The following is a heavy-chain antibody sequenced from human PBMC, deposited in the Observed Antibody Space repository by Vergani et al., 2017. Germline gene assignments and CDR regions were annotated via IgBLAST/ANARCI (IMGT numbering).Heavy chain of an antibody. CDR3: ARGVGYCSSTGCYTLDY. Sequence: QVQLQESGPGLVKPSETLSLTCTVSGGSIRSYYWSLIRQPPGKGLEWIGYIYYSGSTNYNPSLKSRVTISVDTSKNQFSLKLSSVTAADTAVYYCARGVGYCSSTGCYTLDYWGQGTLVTVSS. CDR1: GGSIRSYY. CDR2: IYYSGST. J-gene: IGHJ4*02. V-gene: IGHV4-59*01. D-gene: IGHD2-2*02.